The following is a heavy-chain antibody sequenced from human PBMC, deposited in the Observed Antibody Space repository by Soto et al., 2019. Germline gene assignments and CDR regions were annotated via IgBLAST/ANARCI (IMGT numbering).Heavy chain of an antibody. V-gene: IGHV4-39*01. J-gene: IGHJ4*02. CDR3: ARLVVPLGYCSGTCCTASMFDY. CDR1: GASTSSRSSY. CDR2: VSYRGTT. D-gene: IGHD2-15*01. Sequence: SETLSLTCPVFGASTSSRSSYWGRIRQPPGRGLEWIGRVSYRGTTYNNRPRKSRGTISVDTSKNQCALKRSSVSAADTSVYYCARLVVPLGYCSGTCCTASMFDYWVKGTLVTVSS.